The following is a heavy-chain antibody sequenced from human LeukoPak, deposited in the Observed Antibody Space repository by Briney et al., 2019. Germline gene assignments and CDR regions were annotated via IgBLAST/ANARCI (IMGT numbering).Heavy chain of an antibody. V-gene: IGHV4-61*02. CDR2: IYTSGST. CDR1: GGSISGGSYY. J-gene: IGHJ6*03. CDR3: ARRRRTIFGVVHPSMDV. Sequence: SQTLSLTCTVSGGSISGGSYYWSWIRQPAGKGLEWIGRIYTSGSTNYNPSLKSRVTISVDRSKNQFSLKLSSVTAADTAVYYCARRRRTIFGVVHPSMDVWGKGTTVTVSS. D-gene: IGHD3-3*01.